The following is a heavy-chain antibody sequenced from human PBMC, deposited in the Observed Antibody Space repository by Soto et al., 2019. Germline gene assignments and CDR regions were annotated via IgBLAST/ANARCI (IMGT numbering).Heavy chain of an antibody. CDR1: GFSVSANY. CDR2: LYSGGAT. Sequence: EVQLVESGGGLIQPGGSLRLSCAASGFSVSANYMNWVRQAPGKGLQWVSLLYSGGATFYADSVKGRFTISRDSSNITRYLQMACLRAEDTAVYYCTVQGANSSGLPGDALDFWGEWTMVTVSS. D-gene: IGHD1-1*01. V-gene: IGHV3-53*01. J-gene: IGHJ3*01. CDR3: TVQGANSSGLPGDALDF.